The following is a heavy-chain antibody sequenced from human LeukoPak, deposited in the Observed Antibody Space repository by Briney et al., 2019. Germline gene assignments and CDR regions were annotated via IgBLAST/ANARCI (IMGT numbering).Heavy chain of an antibody. CDR2: IIPIFGTA. V-gene: IGHV1-69*05. D-gene: IGHD3-22*01. CDR3: ARAGSPPYYYDSSGYLTLDY. J-gene: IGHJ4*02. Sequence: ASVKVSCKASGGTFSSYAISWVRQAPGQGLEWMGGIIPIFGTANYAQKFQGRVTITTDESTSTAYMELSSLRSEDTAVYYCARAGSPPYYYDSSGYLTLDYWGQGTLVTVSS. CDR1: GGTFSSYA.